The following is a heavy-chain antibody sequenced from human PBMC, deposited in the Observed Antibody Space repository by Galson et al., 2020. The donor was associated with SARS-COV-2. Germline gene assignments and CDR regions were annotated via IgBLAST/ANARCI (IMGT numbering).Heavy chain of an antibody. CDR2: ISSSGSTI. CDR3: ARDSIAVDTGTRDGANYYYGMDV. J-gene: IGHJ6*02. Sequence: GESLKISCAASGFTFSDYYMSWIRQAPGKGLEWVSYISSSGSTIYYADSVKGRFTISRDNAKNSLYLQMNSLRAEDTAVYYCARDSIAVDTGTRDGANYYYGMDVWGQGTTVTVSS. D-gene: IGHD5-18*01. CDR1: GFTFSDYY. V-gene: IGHV3-11*01.